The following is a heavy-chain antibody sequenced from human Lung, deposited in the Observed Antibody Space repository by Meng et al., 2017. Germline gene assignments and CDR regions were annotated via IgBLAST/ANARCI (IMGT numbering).Heavy chain of an antibody. CDR2: INHSGST. V-gene: IGHV4-34*01. Sequence: QVQLKQWGAGLFNPPETLALTCVVSGGSFSDYYWSWIRQPPGKGLEWIGEINHSGSTNYNPSLESRATISVDTSQNNLSLKLSSVTAADSAVYYCARGPTTMAHDFDYWGQGTLVTVSS. D-gene: IGHD4-11*01. J-gene: IGHJ4*02. CDR1: GGSFSDYY. CDR3: ARGPTTMAHDFDY.